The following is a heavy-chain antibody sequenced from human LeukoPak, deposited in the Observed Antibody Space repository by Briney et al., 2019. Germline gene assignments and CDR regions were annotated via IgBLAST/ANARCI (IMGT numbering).Heavy chain of an antibody. J-gene: IGHJ4*02. CDR3: ARECVLDKFTMIRGVIGTL. CDR2: INPNSGDT. V-gene: IGHV1-2*02. CDR1: GYTVTTYY. D-gene: IGHD3-10*01. Sequence: GASVRASCKASGYTVTTYYIHWVRRAPGQGLEGMGWINPNSGDTNYAPKFQGRVTMTTDTSISTAYMELSRLRSDDTAVYYCARECVLDKFTMIRGVIGTLWGQGTLVTVSS.